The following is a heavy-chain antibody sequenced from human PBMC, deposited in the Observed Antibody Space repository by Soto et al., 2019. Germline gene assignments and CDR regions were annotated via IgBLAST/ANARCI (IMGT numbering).Heavy chain of an antibody. J-gene: IGHJ6*02. CDR1: GYTFTSYC. CDR2: ISAYNGNT. V-gene: IGHV1-18*01. Sequence: GASVNVSCKASGYTFTSYCISWVRQAPGQGLEWMGWISAYNGNTNFAQRFQGGVTLTTDTSTSTAYMEVRSLRSDDTAVYFCGRTESAFYSNNMRGMDVWGQGTTVTVSS. D-gene: IGHD4-4*01. CDR3: GRTESAFYSNNMRGMDV.